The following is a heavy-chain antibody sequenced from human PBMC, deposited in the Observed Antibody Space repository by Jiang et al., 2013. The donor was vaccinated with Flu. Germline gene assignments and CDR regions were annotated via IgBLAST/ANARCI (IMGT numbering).Heavy chain of an antibody. Sequence: GSGLVKPSETLSLTCTVSGGSISGYYWTWIRQPPGKGLEWIGYISDSAITHYNPLPPESSHHVSGHVQERVFPEAELCDRCGHGHLYCARDVAARIDPWG. CDR3: ARDVAARIDP. CDR2: ISDSAIT. J-gene: IGHJ5*02. CDR1: GGSISGYY. V-gene: IGHV4-59*01. D-gene: IGHD6-13*01.